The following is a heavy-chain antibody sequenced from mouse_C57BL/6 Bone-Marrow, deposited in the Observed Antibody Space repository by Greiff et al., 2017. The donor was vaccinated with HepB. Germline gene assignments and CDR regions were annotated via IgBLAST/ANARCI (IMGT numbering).Heavy chain of an antibody. D-gene: IGHD3-2*02. CDR3: TTLQLTPEFAY. CDR1: GFNIKDDY. Sequence: EVQLQQSGAELVRPRASVKLSCTASGFNIKDDYMHWVKPRPEQGLEWIGWIDPENGDTEYASKFQGKATITADTSSNTAYLQLSSLTSEDTAVYYCTTLQLTPEFAYWGQGTLVTVSA. CDR2: IDPENGDT. V-gene: IGHV14-4*01. J-gene: IGHJ3*01.